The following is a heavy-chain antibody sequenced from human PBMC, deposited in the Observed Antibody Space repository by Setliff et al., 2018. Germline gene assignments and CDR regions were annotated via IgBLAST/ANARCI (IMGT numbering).Heavy chain of an antibody. D-gene: IGHD3-3*01. Sequence: SETLSLTCSVSGASVSNVNYYWGWIRQPPGKGLEWVGSIYYSGKTYSNPSFKSRVTMSVDKSKNQFSLKLASVTAADTGLYYCARIAYFDFWRGFGVGAFDLWGHGSVVT. J-gene: IGHJ3*01. CDR1: GASVSNVNYY. V-gene: IGHV4-39*01. CDR2: IYYSGKT. CDR3: ARIAYFDFWRGFGVGAFDL.